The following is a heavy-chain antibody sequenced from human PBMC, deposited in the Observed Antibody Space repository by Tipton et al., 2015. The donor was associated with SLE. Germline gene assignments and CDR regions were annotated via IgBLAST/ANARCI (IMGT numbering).Heavy chain of an antibody. CDR3: ATRGQWLAFDY. D-gene: IGHD6-19*01. CDR1: GFTFSSYA. CDR2: ISYDGSNK. V-gene: IGHV3-30-3*01. J-gene: IGHJ4*02. Sequence: SLRLSCAASGFTFSSYAMHWVRQAPGKGLEWVAVISYDGSNKYYADSVKGRFTISRDNSKNTLYLQMTSLRAEDTAVYYCATRGQWLAFDYWGQGTLVTVSS.